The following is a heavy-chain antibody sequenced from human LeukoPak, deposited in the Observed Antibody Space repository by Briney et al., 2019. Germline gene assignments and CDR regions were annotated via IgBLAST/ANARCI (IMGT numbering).Heavy chain of an antibody. CDR2: IVPIFGTA. CDR1: GGTFSSYA. Sequence: SVKVSCKASGGTFSSYAISWVRQAPGQGLEWMGGIVPIFGTANYAQKFQGRVTITADESTSTAYMELSSLRSEDTAVYYCASRPYYYDSSGSLDYWGQGTLVTVSS. CDR3: ASRPYYYDSSGSLDY. D-gene: IGHD3-22*01. V-gene: IGHV1-69*01. J-gene: IGHJ4*02.